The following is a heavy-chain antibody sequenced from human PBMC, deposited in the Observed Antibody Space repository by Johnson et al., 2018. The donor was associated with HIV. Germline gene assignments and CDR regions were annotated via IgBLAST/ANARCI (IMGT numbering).Heavy chain of an antibody. CDR1: GFTFDDYG. CDR3: ARDLSEGELGHAFDI. V-gene: IGHV3-30*03. J-gene: IGHJ3*02. D-gene: IGHD1-26*01. CDR2: ISYDGSNK. Sequence: QVQLVESGGGVVRPGGSLRLSCAASGFTFDDYGMSWVRQAPGKGLEWVAVISYDGSNKYYANSVKGRFTISRDNSKNTLYLQMNSLRAEDTAVYYCARDLSEGELGHAFDIWGQGTMVTVSS.